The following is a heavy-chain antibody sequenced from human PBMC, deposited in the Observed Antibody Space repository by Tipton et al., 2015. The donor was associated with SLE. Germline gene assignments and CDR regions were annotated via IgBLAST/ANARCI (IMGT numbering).Heavy chain of an antibody. CDR2: IRYDGSNK. V-gene: IGHV3-30*02. J-gene: IGHJ3*02. CDR3: AKGAGAARPPNDAFDI. Sequence: SLRLSCAASGFTFSSYGMHWVRQAPGKGLEWVAFIRYDGSNKYYADSVKGRFTISRDNSKNTLYLQMNSLRAEDTAVYYCAKGAGAARPPNDAFDIWGQGTMVTVSS. D-gene: IGHD6-6*01. CDR1: GFTFSSYG.